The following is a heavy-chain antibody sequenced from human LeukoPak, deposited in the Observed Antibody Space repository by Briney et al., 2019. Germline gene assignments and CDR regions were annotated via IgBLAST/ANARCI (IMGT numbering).Heavy chain of an antibody. CDR2: ISSSGTIE. CDR1: GFTLSGHS. D-gene: IGHD2-2*02. J-gene: IGHJ4*01. Sequence: GGSLRLSCVASGFTLSGHSMNWVRQTPGKGLEWVSYISSSGTIEFYADSVKGRVAISRENGKNALYLQMNSLRAEDTAVYYCARDSGRYCTIDSCYTDFDYWGRGTLVSVSS. CDR3: ARDSGRYCTIDSCYTDFDY. V-gene: IGHV3-48*04.